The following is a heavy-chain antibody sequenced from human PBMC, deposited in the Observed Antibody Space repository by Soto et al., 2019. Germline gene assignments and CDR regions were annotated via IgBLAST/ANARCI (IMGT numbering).Heavy chain of an antibody. D-gene: IGHD4-4*01. J-gene: IGHJ6*02. Sequence: ASVKVSCKASGGTFSSYAISWVRQAPGQGLEWMGGVIPIFGTANYAQKFQGRVTITADESTSTAYMELSSLRSEDTAVYYCARDTTVNYYGMDVWGQGTLVTVSS. V-gene: IGHV1-69*13. CDR2: VIPIFGTA. CDR1: GGTFSSYA. CDR3: ARDTTVNYYGMDV.